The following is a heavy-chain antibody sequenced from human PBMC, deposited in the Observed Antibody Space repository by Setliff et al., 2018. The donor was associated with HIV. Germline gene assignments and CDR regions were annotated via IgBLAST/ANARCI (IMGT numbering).Heavy chain of an antibody. CDR2: LFSRGST. CDR1: GGSISSYY. J-gene: IGHJ3*02. CDR3: ARANSIKGYSYGPDAFDI. D-gene: IGHD5-18*01. Sequence: NPSETLSLTCTVSGGSISSYYWSWIRQPAGKGLEWIGRLFSRGSTNYNPSLMSRVTMSLDMSKNQFSLKLTSVTAADTAVYYCARANSIKGYSYGPDAFDIWGQGTMVTVSS. V-gene: IGHV4-4*07.